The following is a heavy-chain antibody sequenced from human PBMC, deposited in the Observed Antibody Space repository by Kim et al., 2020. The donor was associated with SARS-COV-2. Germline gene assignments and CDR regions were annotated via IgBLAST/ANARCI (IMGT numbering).Heavy chain of an antibody. D-gene: IGHD3-9*01. CDR1: GFTFSSYG. Sequence: GGSLRLSCAASGFTFSSYGMHWVRQAPGKGLEWVAVISYDGSNKYYADSVKGRFTISRDNSKNTLYLQMNSLRAEDTAVYYCAKGFRGRDYDILTGPPDYWGQGTLVTVSS. CDR2: ISYDGSNK. CDR3: AKGFRGRDYDILTGPPDY. V-gene: IGHV3-30*18. J-gene: IGHJ4*02.